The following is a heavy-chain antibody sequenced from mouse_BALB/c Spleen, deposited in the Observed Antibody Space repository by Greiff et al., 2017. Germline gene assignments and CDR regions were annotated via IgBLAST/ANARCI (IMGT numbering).Heavy chain of an antibody. Sequence: VQLQQSGAELVKPGASVKLSCTASGFNIKDTYMHWVKQRPEQGLEWIGRIDPANGNTKYDPKFQGKATITADTSSNTAYLQLSSLTSEDTAVYYCARPDHVDYFDYWGQGTTLTVAS. CDR3: ARPDHVDYFDY. CDR1: GFNIKDTY. J-gene: IGHJ2*01. CDR2: IDPANGNT. V-gene: IGHV14-3*02.